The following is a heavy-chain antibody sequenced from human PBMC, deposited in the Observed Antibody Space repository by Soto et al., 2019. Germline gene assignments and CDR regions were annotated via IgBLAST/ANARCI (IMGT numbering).Heavy chain of an antibody. CDR2: IYYSGST. CDR3: ARAIVVVPAAKNWFDP. Sequence: SETLSLTCTVSGGSISSGGYYWSWIRQHPGKGLEWIGYIYYSGSTYYNPSLKSRVTISVDTSKNQFSLKLSSVTAADSAVYYCARAIVVVPAAKNWFDPWGKGTLVTVSS. V-gene: IGHV4-31*03. J-gene: IGHJ5*02. D-gene: IGHD2-2*01. CDR1: GGSISSGGYY.